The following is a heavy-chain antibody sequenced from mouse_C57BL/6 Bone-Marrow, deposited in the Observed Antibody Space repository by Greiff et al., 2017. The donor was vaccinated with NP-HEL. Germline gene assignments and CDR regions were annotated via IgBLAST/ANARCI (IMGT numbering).Heavy chain of an antibody. Sequence: VKLQQPGAELVRPGTSVKLSCKASGYTFTSYWMHWVKQRPGQGLEWIGVIDPSDSYTNYNQKFKGKATLTVDTSSSTAYMQLSSLTSEDSAVYYCATAGNYPYYFDYWGQGTTLTVSS. CDR3: ATAGNYPYYFDY. CDR2: IDPSDSYT. V-gene: IGHV1-59*01. CDR1: GYTFTSYW. J-gene: IGHJ2*01. D-gene: IGHD2-1*01.